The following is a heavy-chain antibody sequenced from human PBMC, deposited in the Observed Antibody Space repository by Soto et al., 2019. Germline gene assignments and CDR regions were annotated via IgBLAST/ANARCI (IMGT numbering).Heavy chain of an antibody. Sequence: GGSLILSCAASGFTFSSYSMNWVRQAPGKGLEWVSYISSSSSTIYYADSVKGRFTISRDNAKNSLYLQMNSLRDEDTAVYYCAREIPSRGAGWFYPWGQGALVTVSS. CDR2: ISSSSSTI. V-gene: IGHV3-48*02. J-gene: IGHJ5*02. CDR1: GFTFSSYS. CDR3: AREIPSRGAGWFYP. D-gene: IGHD3-10*01.